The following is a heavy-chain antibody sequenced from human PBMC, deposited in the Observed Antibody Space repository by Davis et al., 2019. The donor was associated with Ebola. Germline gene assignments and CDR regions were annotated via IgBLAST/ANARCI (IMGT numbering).Heavy chain of an antibody. CDR1: GFTFGHYA. V-gene: IGHV3-9*01. Sequence: GGSLRLSCAASGFTFGHYAMHWVRQAPGKGLEWVSGIGWNSGNIGYAGSVKGRFTISRDNAKNSLYLQMNSLRAEDTAFYYCAKDITMIRKYYFDNWGQGTLVTVSS. J-gene: IGHJ4*02. CDR2: IGWNSGNI. CDR3: AKDITMIRKYYFDN. D-gene: IGHD3-22*01.